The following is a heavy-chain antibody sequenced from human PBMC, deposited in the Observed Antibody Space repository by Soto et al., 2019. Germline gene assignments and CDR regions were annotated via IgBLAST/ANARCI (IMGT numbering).Heavy chain of an antibody. CDR3: ARGTRDGYNFWYFDL. CDR2: IIPIYGTS. CDR1: GGPFGNFA. Sequence: QVQLVPSGAELKKPGSSVKVSCKASGGPFGNFAISWVRQAPGQGPEWVAGIIPIYGTSNYADDFRCRITLTADESTATAYMELSSLKSEDTAIYYCARGTRDGYNFWYFDLWGRGTPVTVSS. D-gene: IGHD2-21*02. J-gene: IGHJ2*01. V-gene: IGHV1-69*01.